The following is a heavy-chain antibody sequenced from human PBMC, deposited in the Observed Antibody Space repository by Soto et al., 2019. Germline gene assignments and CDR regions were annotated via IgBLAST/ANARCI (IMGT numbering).Heavy chain of an antibody. Sequence: QVQLVESGGGVVQPGMSLRLSCAASGFTFSSFGMQWVRQAPGKRLEWVAVISYDGSNKYYADSVKGRFSISRDNSKNTLYLQMNPLRAEDTAVDYCAKDRAGERYSSSWKPADHWGQGTLVTVSS. CDR1: GFTFSSFG. CDR3: AKDRAGERYSSSWKPADH. V-gene: IGHV3-30*18. D-gene: IGHD6-13*01. CDR2: ISYDGSNK. J-gene: IGHJ4*02.